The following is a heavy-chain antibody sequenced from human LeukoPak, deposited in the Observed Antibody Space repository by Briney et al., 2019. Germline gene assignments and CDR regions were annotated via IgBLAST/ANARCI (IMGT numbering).Heavy chain of an antibody. CDR3: ARGRPEYSSSSHYYYGMDV. V-gene: IGHV1-2*04. J-gene: IGHJ6*02. CDR1: GYTFTGYY. CDR2: INPNSGGT. Sequence: ASVEVSCKASGYTFTGYYMHWVRQAPGQGLEWMGWINPNSGGTNYAQKFQGWVTMTRDTSISTAYMELSRLRSDDTAVYYCARGRPEYSSSSHYYYGMDVWGQGTTVTVSS. D-gene: IGHD6-6*01.